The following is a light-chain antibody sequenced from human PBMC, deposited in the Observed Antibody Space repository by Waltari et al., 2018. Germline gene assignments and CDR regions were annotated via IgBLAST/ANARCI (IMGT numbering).Light chain of an antibody. CDR3: ATWDGRVNGVL. V-gene: IGLV1-44*01. J-gene: IGLJ2*01. CDR2: SND. Sequence: QSVLTQAPSVSGTPGQRVTISCSGTNYNIGSGPVNWYQQVPGMSPKLLIYSNDQRPSGVPDRFSASKSGTSASLAISGLQSEDEADYYCATWDGRVNGVLFGGGTKVTVL. CDR1: NYNIGSGP.